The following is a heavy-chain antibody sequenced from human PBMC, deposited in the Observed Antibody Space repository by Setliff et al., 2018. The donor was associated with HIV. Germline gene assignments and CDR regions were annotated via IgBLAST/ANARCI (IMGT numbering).Heavy chain of an antibody. CDR3: ATEPRGF. CDR2: IYYSGST. V-gene: IGHV4-39*07. D-gene: IGHD3-22*01. J-gene: IGHJ4*02. Sequence: KSSETLSLTCTVSSGSISSSSYYWGWIRQPPGKGLEWIGSIYYSGSTYYNPSLKSRVTISVDTSKNQFSLKLSSVTAADTAVYYCATEPRGFWGQGTLVTVSS. CDR1: SGSISSSSYY.